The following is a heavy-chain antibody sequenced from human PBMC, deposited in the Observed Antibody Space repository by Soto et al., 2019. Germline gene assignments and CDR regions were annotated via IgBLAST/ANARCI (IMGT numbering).Heavy chain of an antibody. CDR3: ARGYDFWSGYYSPYFDY. Sequence: SETLSLTCSVSGCSITSSSYYWAWIRQAPGKGLEWIGSINYSGKTYYNPSLKSRVTISVDTSKNWFSLKLSSVTAADTAVYYCARGYDFWSGYYSPYFDYWGQGTLVTVS. CDR2: INYSGKT. CDR1: GCSITSSSYY. D-gene: IGHD3-3*01. V-gene: IGHV4-39*07. J-gene: IGHJ4*02.